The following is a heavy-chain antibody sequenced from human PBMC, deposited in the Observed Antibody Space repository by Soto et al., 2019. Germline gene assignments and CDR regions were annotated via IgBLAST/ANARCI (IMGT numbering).Heavy chain of an antibody. J-gene: IGHJ6*02. CDR3: ARDTLVLPAAYHYYGMDV. D-gene: IGHD2-2*01. CDR2: IKPDASQR. Sequence: GGSLRLSCRASGFTFSSHWMSWVRQAPGKGLEWVAHIKPDASQRYYVDSVKGRFTVSRDNAGSSLYLQMDSLRDEDTAVYYCARDTLVLPAAYHYYGMDVWGQGTTVTVSS. CDR1: GFTFSSHW. V-gene: IGHV3-7*01.